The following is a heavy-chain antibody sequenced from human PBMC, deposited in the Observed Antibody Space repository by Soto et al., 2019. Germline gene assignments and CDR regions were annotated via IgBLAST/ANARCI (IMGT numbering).Heavy chain of an antibody. D-gene: IGHD2-2*01. CDR1: GFTFSSYA. Sequence: PGGSLRLSCAASGFTFSSYAMSWVRQAPGQGLEWVSAISGSGGSTYYADSVKGRFTISRDNSKNTLYLQMNSLRAEDTAVYYCAKSLGYCSSTSCYAPRYYYYGMDVWGQGTTVTVSS. J-gene: IGHJ6*02. CDR2: ISGSGGST. V-gene: IGHV3-23*01. CDR3: AKSLGYCSSTSCYAPRYYYYGMDV.